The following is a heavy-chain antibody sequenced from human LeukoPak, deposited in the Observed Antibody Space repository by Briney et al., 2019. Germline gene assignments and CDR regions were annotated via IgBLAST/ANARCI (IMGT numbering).Heavy chain of an antibody. D-gene: IGHD5-24*01. J-gene: IGHJ5*02. CDR3: ARLSDGYNTNWFDP. V-gene: IGHV4-59*08. CDR2: IYYSGST. Sequence: SETLCLTCAVSGDSISCYYWSWIRQPPGKGLEWIGYIYYSGSTNYNPSLKSRVTISVDTSKNQFSLKLSSVTAADTAVYYCARLSDGYNTNWFDPWGQGTLVTVSS. CDR1: GDSISCYY.